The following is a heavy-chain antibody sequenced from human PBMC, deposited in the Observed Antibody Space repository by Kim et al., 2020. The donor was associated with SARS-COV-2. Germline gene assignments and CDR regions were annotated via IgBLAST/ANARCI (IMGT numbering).Heavy chain of an antibody. J-gene: IGHJ5*02. CDR1: GFTFSDYY. D-gene: IGHD3-10*01. CDR2: ISSSGSTI. V-gene: IGHV3-11*04. Sequence: GGSLRLSCAASGFTFSDYYMSWIRQAPGKGLEWVSYISSSGSTIYYADSVKGRFTISRDNAKNSLYLQMNSLRAEDTAVYYCARDGSPPLLLWFGETRNWFDPWGQGTLVPVSS. CDR3: ARDGSPPLLLWFGETRNWFDP.